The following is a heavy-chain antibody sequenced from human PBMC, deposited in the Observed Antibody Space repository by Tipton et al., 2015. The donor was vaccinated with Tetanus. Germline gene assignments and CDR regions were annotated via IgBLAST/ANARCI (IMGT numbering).Heavy chain of an antibody. CDR1: GYFFDIHW. J-gene: IGHJ5*02. CDR3: ARHFGEMLYAPFRFDP. CDR2: IYPGDSDT. D-gene: IGHD3-3*01. V-gene: IGHV5-51*01. Sequence: VQLVQSGAEMRKSGESLKISCKTSGYFFDIHWIAWVRQMPGKGLEWMGIIYPGDSDTRYSPSFQGQVTMSVDRSTATAYLQWGSLKASDTAIYYCARHFGEMLYAPFRFDPWGQGTLVTVSS.